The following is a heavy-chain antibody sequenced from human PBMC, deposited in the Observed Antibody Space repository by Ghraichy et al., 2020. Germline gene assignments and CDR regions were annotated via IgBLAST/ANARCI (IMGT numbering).Heavy chain of an antibody. CDR1: GGSFSGYY. CDR2: INHSGST. CDR3: ARDPVWFGEFRYYGMDV. D-gene: IGHD3-10*01. J-gene: IGHJ6*02. Sequence: SETLSLTCAVYGGSFSGYYWSWIRQPPGKGLEWIGEINHSGSTNYNPSLKSRVTISVDTSKNQFSLKLSSVTAADTAVDYCARDPVWFGEFRYYGMDVWGQGTTVTVS. V-gene: IGHV4-34*01.